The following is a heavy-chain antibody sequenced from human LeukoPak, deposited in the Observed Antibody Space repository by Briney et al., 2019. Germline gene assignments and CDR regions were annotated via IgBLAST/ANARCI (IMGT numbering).Heavy chain of an antibody. CDR2: IKQDGSEK. J-gene: IGHJ4*02. D-gene: IGHD6-13*01. CDR1: EFTFSSYA. CDR3: ARDRAATDLDY. Sequence: GGSLRLSCAASEFTFSSYAIHWVRQAPGKGLEWVANIKQDGSEKYYVDSVKGRFTISRDNAKNTLYLQMSGLRAKDTAVYYCARDRAATDLDYWGQGTLVTVSS. V-gene: IGHV3-7*01.